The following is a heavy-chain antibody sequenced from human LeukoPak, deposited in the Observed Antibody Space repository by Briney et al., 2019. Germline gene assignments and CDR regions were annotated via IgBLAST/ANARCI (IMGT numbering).Heavy chain of an antibody. V-gene: IGHV4-30-4*08. CDR3: ARDAPVIAVAGNGLQH. Sequence: PSQTLSLTCTVSGGSISSGDYYWSWIRQPPGKGLEWIGYIYYSGSTYYNPSLKSRVTISVDTSKNQFSLKLSSVTAADTAVYYCARDAPVIAVAGNGLQHWGQGTLVTVSS. CDR1: GGSISSGDYY. D-gene: IGHD6-19*01. J-gene: IGHJ1*01. CDR2: IYYSGST.